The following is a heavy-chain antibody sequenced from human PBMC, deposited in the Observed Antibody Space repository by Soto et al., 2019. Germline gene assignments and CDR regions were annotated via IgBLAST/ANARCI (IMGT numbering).Heavy chain of an antibody. CDR2: ISYDGSNK. CDR3: ARDSSLLWFGELLSLSPLFDY. CDR1: GFTFSSYA. V-gene: IGHV3-30-3*01. J-gene: IGHJ4*02. Sequence: QVQLVESGGGVVQPGRSLRLSCAASGFTFSSYAMHWVRQAPGKGLEWVAVISYDGSNKYYADSVKGRFTISRDNSKNTLYLQMNSLRAEDTAVYYCARDSSLLWFGELLSLSPLFDYWGQGTLVTVSS. D-gene: IGHD3-10*01.